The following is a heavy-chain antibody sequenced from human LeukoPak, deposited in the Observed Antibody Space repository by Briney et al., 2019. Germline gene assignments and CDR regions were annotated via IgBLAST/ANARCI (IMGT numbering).Heavy chain of an antibody. CDR3: ARLGPASSGWPESFDY. CDR2: ISYDGSNK. V-gene: IGHV3-30*04. J-gene: IGHJ4*02. CDR1: GFTFSSYA. Sequence: GGSLRLSCAASGFTFSSYAMHWVRQAPGKGLEWVAVISYDGSNKYYADSVKGRFTISRDNSKNTLYLQMNSLRAEDTAVYYCARLGPASSGWPESFDYWGQGTLVTVSS. D-gene: IGHD6-19*01.